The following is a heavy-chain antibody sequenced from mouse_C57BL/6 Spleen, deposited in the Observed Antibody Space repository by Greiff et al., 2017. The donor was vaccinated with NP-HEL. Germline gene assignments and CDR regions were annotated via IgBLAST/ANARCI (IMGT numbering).Heavy chain of an antibody. J-gene: IGHJ3*01. CDR1: GFTFSDYG. CDR2: ISSGSSTI. CDR3: ARKEASGLAY. V-gene: IGHV5-17*01. D-gene: IGHD6-1*01. Sequence: EVKVVESGGGLVKPGGSLKLSCAASGFTFSDYGMHWVRQAPEKGLEWVAYISSGSSTIYYADTVKGRFTISRDNAKNTLFLQMTSLRSEDTAMYYCARKEASGLAYWGQGTLVTVSA.